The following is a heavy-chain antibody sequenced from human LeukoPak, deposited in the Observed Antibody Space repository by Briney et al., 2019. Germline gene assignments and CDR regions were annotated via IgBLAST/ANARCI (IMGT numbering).Heavy chain of an antibody. Sequence: PSETLSLTCTVSGGSISSSSHYWGWIRQPPGKGLEWIGSIYYSGSTYYNPSLKSRVTISVDTSKNQFSLKLSSVTAADTAVYYCARGVIAAGGNDFDYWGQGTLVTVSS. V-gene: IGHV4-39*07. CDR2: IYYSGST. CDR3: ARGVIAAGGNDFDY. J-gene: IGHJ4*02. D-gene: IGHD6-13*01. CDR1: GGSISSSSHY.